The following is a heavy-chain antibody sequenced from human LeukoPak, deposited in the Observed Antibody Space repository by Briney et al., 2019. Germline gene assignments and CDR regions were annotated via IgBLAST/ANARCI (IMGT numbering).Heavy chain of an antibody. Sequence: SETLSLTCTVSGGSISSGDYYWSWIRQPPGKGLEWIGYIYYSGSTYYNPSLKSRVTISVDTSKNQFSLKLSSVTAADTAVYYCARGEDGTGDYRPTYFDSWGQGTLVTVSS. CDR2: IYYSGST. CDR3: ARGEDGTGDYRPTYFDS. J-gene: IGHJ4*02. V-gene: IGHV4-30-4*02. CDR1: GGSISSGDYY. D-gene: IGHD4-17*01.